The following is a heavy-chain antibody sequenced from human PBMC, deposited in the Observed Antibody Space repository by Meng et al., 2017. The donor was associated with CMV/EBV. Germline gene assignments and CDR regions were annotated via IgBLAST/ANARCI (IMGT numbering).Heavy chain of an antibody. D-gene: IGHD2/OR15-2a*01. J-gene: IGHJ3*02. CDR3: ARKIVDDAFDI. CDR2: IYSGGST. CDR1: GFTDSSNY. V-gene: IGHV3-66*02. Sequence: GESLKISCAASGFTDSSNYMSWVRQAPGKGLEWVSVIYSGGSTYYADSVKGRFTISRDNSKNTLYLQMNSLRAEDTAVYYCARKIVDDAFDIWGQGTMVTVSS.